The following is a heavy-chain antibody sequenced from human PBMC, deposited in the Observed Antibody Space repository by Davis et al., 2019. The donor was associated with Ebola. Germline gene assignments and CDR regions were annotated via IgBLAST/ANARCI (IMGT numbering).Heavy chain of an antibody. CDR3: ARARASIAAAGGYFDY. J-gene: IGHJ4*02. CDR2: IYHSGST. D-gene: IGHD6-13*01. Sequence: MPSETLSLTCAVSGGSISSSNWWSWLRQPPGKGLEWIGEIYHSGSTNYNPSLKSRVTISVDKSKNQFSLKLSSVTAADTAVYYCARARASIAAAGGYFDYWGQGTLVTVSS. CDR1: GGSISSSNW. V-gene: IGHV4-4*02.